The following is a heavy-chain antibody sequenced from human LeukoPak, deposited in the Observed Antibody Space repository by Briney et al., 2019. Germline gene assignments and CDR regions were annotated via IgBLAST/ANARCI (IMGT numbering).Heavy chain of an antibody. J-gene: IGHJ3*02. CDR2: INSDGSST. CDR1: GFTFSSYW. V-gene: IGHV3-74*01. CDR3: ASPGRTDAFDI. Sequence: PGGSLSLSCAASGFTFSSYWMHWVRQAPGKGLVWVSRINSDGSSTSYADSVKGRFTISRDNAKNTLYLQMNSLRAEDTAVYYCASPGRTDAFDIWGQGTMVTVSS.